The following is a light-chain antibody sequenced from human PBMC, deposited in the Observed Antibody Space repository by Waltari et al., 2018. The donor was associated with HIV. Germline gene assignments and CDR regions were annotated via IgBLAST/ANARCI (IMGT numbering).Light chain of an antibody. CDR1: GGAS. Sequence: QSVLTQPPAVSGTPGQTVAIDCSVVGGASVNWYPRLPGTAPKLLIYNNSERPSGVPDRFSGSRSGTSASLAISGLQAEDEGDYFCASWDDTLLNGVSFGGGTKLTVL. V-gene: IGLV1-44*01. J-gene: IGLJ2*01. CDR3: ASWDDTLLNGVS. CDR2: NNS.